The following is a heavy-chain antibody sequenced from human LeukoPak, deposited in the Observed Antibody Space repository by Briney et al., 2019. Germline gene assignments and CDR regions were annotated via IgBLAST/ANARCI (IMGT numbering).Heavy chain of an antibody. Sequence: GGSLRLSCAASGFTFSSYWMSWVRQAPGKGLEWVANIKQDGSEKYYVDSVKGRFTISRDNAKNSLYLQMNSLRAEDTAVYYCARDQYSSSWYIYYFDYWGQGTLVTVSS. CDR2: IKQDGSEK. D-gene: IGHD6-13*01. J-gene: IGHJ4*02. V-gene: IGHV3-7*01. CDR1: GFTFSSYW. CDR3: ARDQYSSSWYIYYFDY.